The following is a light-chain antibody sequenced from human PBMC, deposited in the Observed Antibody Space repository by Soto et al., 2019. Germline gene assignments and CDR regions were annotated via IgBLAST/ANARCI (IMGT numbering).Light chain of an antibody. V-gene: IGKV1-5*03. J-gene: IGKJ1*01. CDR3: QQYVT. CDR2: KAS. Sequence: DIQMTQSPSTLSASVGDRVTITCRASQSISSWLAWYQQKPGKAPTLLIYKASSLESGVPSRFSGSGSGTEFTLTIISLQPDDFATYYCQQYVTFGQGTNVEIK. CDR1: QSISSW.